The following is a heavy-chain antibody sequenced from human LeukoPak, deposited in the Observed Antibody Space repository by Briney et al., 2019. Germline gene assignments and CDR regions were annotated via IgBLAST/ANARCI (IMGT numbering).Heavy chain of an antibody. CDR1: GYTFTSYG. Sequence: GSVKVSCKSSGYTFTSYGISWVRQAPGQGLEWMGWISAYNGNTNYAQKLQGRVTMTTDTSTSTAYMELRSLRSDDTAVYYCARGKDLWGYCSGGSCYCFDYWGQGTLVTVSS. CDR2: ISAYNGNT. CDR3: ARGKDLWGYCSGGSCYCFDY. D-gene: IGHD2-15*01. V-gene: IGHV1-18*01. J-gene: IGHJ4*02.